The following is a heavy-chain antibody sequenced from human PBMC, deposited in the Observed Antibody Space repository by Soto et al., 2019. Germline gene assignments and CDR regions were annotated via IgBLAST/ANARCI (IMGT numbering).Heavy chain of an antibody. Sequence: PGGSLRLSCAASGFTFSSYSMHWVRQAPGKGLEWVSYISPSSSSIYYADSVKGRFTISRDNAKNSLYLQMNSLRAEDTAVYYCATLTKYDILTGFYPCCGQGTLFNVSS. CDR1: GFTFSSYS. D-gene: IGHD3-9*01. CDR2: ISPSSSSI. V-gene: IGHV3-48*01. J-gene: IGHJ4*02. CDR3: ATLTKYDILTGFYPC.